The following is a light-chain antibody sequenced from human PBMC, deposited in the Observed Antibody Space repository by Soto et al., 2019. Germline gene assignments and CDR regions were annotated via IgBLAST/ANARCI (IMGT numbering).Light chain of an antibody. CDR3: QQYGSSGT. J-gene: IGKJ1*01. CDR2: GAS. CDR1: QSVSNNY. V-gene: IGKV3-20*01. Sequence: EIVLTQSPGTLSLSPGERATLSCRASQSVSNNYLARYQQKPGQAPRLLIYGASNRATGLPARFSGSGSGTDFTLTISRPEPEDFAVYYCQQYGSSGTFGQGTKVEIK.